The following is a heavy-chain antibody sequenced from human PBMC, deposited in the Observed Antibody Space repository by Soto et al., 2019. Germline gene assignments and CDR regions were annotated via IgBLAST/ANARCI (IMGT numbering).Heavy chain of an antibody. CDR3: AREYSSSFKPFGY. Sequence: EVQLVESGGGLVKPGGSLRLSCAASGFTFSSYSMNWVRQAPGKGLEWVSSISSSSSYIYYADSVKGRFTISRDNAKNSLYLQMNSLRAEDTAVYYCAREYSSSFKPFGYWGQGTLVTVSS. J-gene: IGHJ4*02. D-gene: IGHD6-6*01. CDR1: GFTFSSYS. V-gene: IGHV3-21*01. CDR2: ISSSSSYI.